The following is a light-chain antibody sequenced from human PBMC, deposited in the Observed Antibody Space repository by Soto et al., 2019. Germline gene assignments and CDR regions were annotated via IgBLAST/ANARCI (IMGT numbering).Light chain of an antibody. CDR2: DTS. CDR3: QQRSSGYS. V-gene: IGKV3-11*01. Sequence: EIVLTQSPATLSLSPGESATLSCRASQSVNNYLAWYQHKPGQAPRLLVYDTSNRAAGVPARFSGSGSGTDFTLTISSLEPEDFAVYYCQQRSSGYSFGQGTKLKIK. CDR1: QSVNNY. J-gene: IGKJ2*01.